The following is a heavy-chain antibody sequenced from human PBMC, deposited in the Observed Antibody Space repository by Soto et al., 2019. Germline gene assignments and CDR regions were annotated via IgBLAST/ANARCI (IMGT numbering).Heavy chain of an antibody. CDR3: ARDPLITIFGVVTVPYYGMDV. Sequence: SQTLSLTCAISGDSVSSNSAAWNWIRQSPSRGLEWLGRTYYRSKWYNDYAVSVKSRITINPDTSKNQFSLQLNSVTPEDTAVYYCARDPLITIFGVVTVPYYGMDVWGQGTTVTVSS. D-gene: IGHD3-3*01. V-gene: IGHV6-1*01. CDR2: TYYRSKWYN. CDR1: GDSVSSNSAA. J-gene: IGHJ6*02.